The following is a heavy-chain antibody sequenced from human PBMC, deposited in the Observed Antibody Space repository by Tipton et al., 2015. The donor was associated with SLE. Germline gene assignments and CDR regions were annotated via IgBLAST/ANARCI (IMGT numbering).Heavy chain of an antibody. J-gene: IGHJ5*02. CDR2: IYYSGTT. D-gene: IGHD2-2*01. CDR3: ARSGGLVPASMVWFDP. Sequence: TLSLTCTVSGGSISSYYWSWIRQPPGKGLEWIGYIYYSGTTNSNPSLKSRVTISVDTSKNQFSLKVNSVTAADTAVYYCARSGGLVPASMVWFDPWGQGTLVTVSS. V-gene: IGHV4-59*08. CDR1: GGSISSYY.